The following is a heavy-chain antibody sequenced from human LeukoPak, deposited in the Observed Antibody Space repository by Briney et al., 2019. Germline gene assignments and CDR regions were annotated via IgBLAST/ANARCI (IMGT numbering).Heavy chain of an antibody. J-gene: IGHJ4*02. CDR3: AREGMEYGYGSEFDY. V-gene: IGHV3-33*01. D-gene: IGHD5-18*01. CDR2: IWYDGSNK. CDR1: GFTFSSYG. Sequence: GGSLRLSCAASGFTFSSYGMHWVRQAPGKGLEWVAVIWYDGSNKYYADSVKGRFTISRDNSKNTLYLQMNSLRAEDTAVYYCAREGMEYGYGSEFDYWGQGTLVTVSS.